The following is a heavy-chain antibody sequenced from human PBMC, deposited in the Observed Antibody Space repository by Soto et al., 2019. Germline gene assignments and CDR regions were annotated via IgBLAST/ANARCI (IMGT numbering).Heavy chain of an antibody. CDR1: C. J-gene: IGHJ3*01. Sequence: CRSRISKEKGKGLEWVGRIKSRVNGETTDYAAPVKGRFTISRDDSKNTLYLQMTSLKTDDTAVYYCTTDRPVTGGGVIATWGQGTMVTVSS. CDR3: TTDRPVTGGGVIAT. V-gene: IGHV3-15*01. CDR2: IKSRVNGETT. D-gene: IGHD3-16*02.